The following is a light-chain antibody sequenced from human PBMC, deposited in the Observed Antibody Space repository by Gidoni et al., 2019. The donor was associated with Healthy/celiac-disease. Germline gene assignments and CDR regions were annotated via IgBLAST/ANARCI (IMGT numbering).Light chain of an antibody. Sequence: DIQMTQSPSSLSAAVGDRVTITGRASQSISSYLNWYQQKPGKAPKLLIYAASSLQSGVPSRFSGSVSGTDFTFTISSLQPEDFATYYCQQSYSTSRTFGQGTKVEIK. CDR2: AAS. V-gene: IGKV1-39*01. CDR1: QSISSY. J-gene: IGKJ1*01. CDR3: QQSYSTSRT.